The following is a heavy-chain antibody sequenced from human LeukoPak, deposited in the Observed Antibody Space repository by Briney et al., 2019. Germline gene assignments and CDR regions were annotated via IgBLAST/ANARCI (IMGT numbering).Heavy chain of an antibody. D-gene: IGHD5-18*01. J-gene: IGHJ4*02. CDR2: ISGSGGST. Sequence: GGSLRLSCAASGFTFSSYAMSWVRQAPGKGLEWVSAISGSGGSTYYADSVKGRFTISRDNSKNTLYLQMNSLRAEDTAVYYCARAGYSYGYGSFDYWGQGTLVTVSS. CDR1: GFTFSSYA. V-gene: IGHV3-23*01. CDR3: ARAGYSYGYGSFDY.